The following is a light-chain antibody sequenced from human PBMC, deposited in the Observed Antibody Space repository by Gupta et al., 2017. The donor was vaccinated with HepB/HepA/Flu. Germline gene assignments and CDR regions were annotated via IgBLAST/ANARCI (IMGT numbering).Light chain of an antibody. CDR3: QQYDNWGT. Sequence: IQMTPPPSTLSASVVGRVTITCGASQSISSLLAWYQHTPGKATKLLIHKSSSLKSGVPSRFGGGASRTEFTLTISSLQPDDSATYYYQQYDNWGTFGQGTKVEIK. CDR2: KSS. V-gene: IGKV1-5*03. CDR1: QSISSL. J-gene: IGKJ1*01.